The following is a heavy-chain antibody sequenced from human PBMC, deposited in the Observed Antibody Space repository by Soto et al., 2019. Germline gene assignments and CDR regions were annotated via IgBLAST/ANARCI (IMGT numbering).Heavy chain of an antibody. D-gene: IGHD3-3*01. CDR1: GYPVTAYY. CDR2: INPATGAA. J-gene: IGHJ3*02. CDR3: ARGGGVGVAGSAAFDM. Sequence: QLHLVQSGAVVKKPGASVTVSCSASGYPVTAYYMHWVRQAPGRGLEWMGGINPATGAAKYTQTFPGRVTMTRDTSKSTVFMELGGLTSEDPAVFYCARGGGVGVAGSAAFDMWGQGTLVTVSS. V-gene: IGHV1-2*02.